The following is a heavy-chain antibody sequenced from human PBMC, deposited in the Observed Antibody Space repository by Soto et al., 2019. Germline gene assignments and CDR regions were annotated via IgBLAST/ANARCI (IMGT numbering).Heavy chain of an antibody. CDR1: GYTFTSYG. CDR3: AREGIKASIAAFYYYYMDV. CDR2: ISAYNGNT. V-gene: IGHV1-18*01. Sequence: ASVKVSCKASGYTFTSYGISWVRQAPGQGLEWMGWISAYNGNTNYAQKLQGRVTMTTDPSTSTAYMELRSLRSDDTAVYYCAREGIKASIAAFYYYYMDVWGKGTTVTVSS. D-gene: IGHD6-6*01. J-gene: IGHJ6*03.